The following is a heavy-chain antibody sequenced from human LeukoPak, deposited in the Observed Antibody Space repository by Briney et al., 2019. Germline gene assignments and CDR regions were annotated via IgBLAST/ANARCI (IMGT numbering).Heavy chain of an antibody. CDR1: GFSVSSFG. V-gene: IGHV3-23*01. D-gene: IGHD6-19*01. CDR2: ISLNGETT. J-gene: IGHJ4*02. CDR3: AQGFGSGWYPY. Sequence: PGGSLRLSCAVSGFSVSSFGMSWVRQAPGKGLEWISAISLNGETTWYADSVKGRFTISRDNSKNTLYLQLTSLRAEDTAVYYCAQGFGSGWYPYWGQGSLVSVSS.